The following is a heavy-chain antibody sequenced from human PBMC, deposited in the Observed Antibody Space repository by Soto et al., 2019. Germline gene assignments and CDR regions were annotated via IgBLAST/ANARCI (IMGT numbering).Heavy chain of an antibody. CDR3: ARDGSGIQLWT. J-gene: IGHJ5*02. V-gene: IGHV3-30-3*01. CDR2: ISYDGSNK. CDR1: GFAFDDYA. D-gene: IGHD5-18*01. Sequence: VQLVESGGGLVQPGRSLRLSCAASGFAFDDYAMHWVRQAPGKGLEWVAVISYDGSNKYYADSVKGRFTISRDNSKNTLYLQMNSLRAEDTAVYYCARDGSGIQLWTWGQGTLVTVSS.